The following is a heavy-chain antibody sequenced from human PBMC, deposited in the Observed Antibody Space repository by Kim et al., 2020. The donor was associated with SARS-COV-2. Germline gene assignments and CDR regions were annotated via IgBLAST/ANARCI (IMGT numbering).Heavy chain of an antibody. CDR1: GGSISSSSYY. V-gene: IGHV4-39*01. CDR3: ARHGGGSYLLYWYFDL. J-gene: IGHJ2*01. CDR2: IYYSGST. D-gene: IGHD1-26*01. Sequence: SETLSLTCTVSGGSISSSSYYWGWIRQPPGKGLEWIGSIYYSGSTYYNPSLKSRVTISVDTSKNQFSLKLSSVTAADTAVYYCARHGGGSYLLYWYFDLWGRGTLVTVSS.